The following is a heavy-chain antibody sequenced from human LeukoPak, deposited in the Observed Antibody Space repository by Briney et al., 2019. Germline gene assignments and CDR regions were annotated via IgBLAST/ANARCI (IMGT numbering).Heavy chain of an antibody. J-gene: IGHJ4*02. D-gene: IGHD4-11*01. CDR3: ARLAPRTTHPKPFDC. CDR1: GGSISNYF. CDR2: IHYSGST. V-gene: IGHV4-59*08. Sequence: PSETLSLTCTVSGGSISNYFWAWIRQPPGKGLEWIGFIHYSGSTNYNPSLNSRLTISVDTSRNQFSLNLRSVTAADTAVYYCARLAPRTTHPKPFDCWGQGSLVTVSS.